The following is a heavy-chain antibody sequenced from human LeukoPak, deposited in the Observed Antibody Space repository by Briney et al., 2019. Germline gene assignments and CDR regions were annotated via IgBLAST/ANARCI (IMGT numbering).Heavy chain of an antibody. Sequence: SVKVSCKASGGTFSSYAISWVRQAPGQGLERMGGIIPIFGTANYAQKFQGRVTITADESTSTAYMELSSLRSEDTAVYYCARDYYGSGSYYKPFDYWGQGTLVTVSS. CDR1: GGTFSSYA. J-gene: IGHJ4*02. V-gene: IGHV1-69*13. CDR3: ARDYYGSGSYYKPFDY. D-gene: IGHD3-10*01. CDR2: IIPIFGTA.